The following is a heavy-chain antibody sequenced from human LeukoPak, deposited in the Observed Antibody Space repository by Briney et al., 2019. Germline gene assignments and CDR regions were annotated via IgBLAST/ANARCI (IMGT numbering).Heavy chain of an antibody. Sequence: GGSLRLSCAASGFTFSSYSMNWVRQAPGKGLEWGSYISGSSSTIYYADSVKGRFIISRDNSKNTLYLQMNSLRAEDTAVYYCATTYSSATNFDYWGQGTLVTVSS. CDR2: ISGSSSTI. D-gene: IGHD5-18*01. CDR1: GFTFSSYS. J-gene: IGHJ4*02. V-gene: IGHV3-48*01. CDR3: ATTYSSATNFDY.